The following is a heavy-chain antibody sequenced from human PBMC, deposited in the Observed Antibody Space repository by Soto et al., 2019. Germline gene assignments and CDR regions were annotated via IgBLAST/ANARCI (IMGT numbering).Heavy chain of an antibody. V-gene: IGHV4-30-4*01. CDR1: GGSISSGDYY. Sequence: PSETLSLTCTVSGGSISSGDYYWSWVRQPPGKGLEWIGNIYNNGHTFHNPSLTSRLTISLDTSKNQLSLKLISVTAADTAAYYCSGVKVLQSSNCMHVSGQGT. CDR3: SGVKVLQSSNCMHV. CDR2: IYNNGHT. J-gene: IGHJ6*02. D-gene: IGHD2-8*01.